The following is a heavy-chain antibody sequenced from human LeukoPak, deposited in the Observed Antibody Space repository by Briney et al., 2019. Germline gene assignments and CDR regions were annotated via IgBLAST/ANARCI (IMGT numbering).Heavy chain of an antibody. D-gene: IGHD3-10*01. J-gene: IGHJ6*02. CDR3: ARDPNYGSGSYSDGMDV. Sequence: GGSLRLSCAASGFTFSSCEMNWVRQAPGKGLEWVSCISSSGSTIYYADSVKGRFTISRDNAKNSLYLQMNSLRAEDTAVYYCARDPNYGSGSYSDGMDVWCQGTTVTVSS. CDR1: GFTFSSCE. V-gene: IGHV3-48*03. CDR2: ISSSGSTI.